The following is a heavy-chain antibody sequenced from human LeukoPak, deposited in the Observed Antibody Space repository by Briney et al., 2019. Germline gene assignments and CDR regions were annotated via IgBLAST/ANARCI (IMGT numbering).Heavy chain of an antibody. J-gene: IGHJ4*02. CDR3: ASTSSFWSACTYYFDY. CDR1: GFTFSSYW. CDR2: IKQDGSEK. Sequence: GGSLRLSCAASGFTFSSYWMSWVRQAPGKGLEWVANIKQDGSEKYYVDSVKGRFTISRDNAKNSLYLQMNSLRAEDTAVYYCASTSSFWSACTYYFDYWGQGTLVTVSS. V-gene: IGHV3-7*01. D-gene: IGHD3-3*01.